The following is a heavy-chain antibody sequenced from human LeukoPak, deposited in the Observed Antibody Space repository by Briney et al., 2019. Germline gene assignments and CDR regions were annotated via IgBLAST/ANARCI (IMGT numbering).Heavy chain of an antibody. V-gene: IGHV4-39*01. J-gene: IGHJ4*02. D-gene: IGHD5-18*01. CDR2: VFHSGNT. CDR1: GGSISGSPYY. Sequence: KPSETLSLTCSVSGGSISGSPYYWGWIRQPPGKGLEWIGNVFHSGNTYYSPSFRSRVTISVDLSLTLYSVTAADTAVYYCARLSKYTYVLWGQGTLVTVSS. CDR3: ARLSKYTYVL.